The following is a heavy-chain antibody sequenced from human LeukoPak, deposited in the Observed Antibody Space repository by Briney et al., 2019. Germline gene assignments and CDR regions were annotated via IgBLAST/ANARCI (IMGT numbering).Heavy chain of an antibody. J-gene: IGHJ4*02. CDR2: IYYSGSTNSSGST. CDR3: ARGGRITMITY. Sequence: KPSETLSLTCTVSGGSISSYYWNWIRQPPGKGLEWIGYIYYSGSTNSSGSTNYNPFLKSRATILVNTSKNQFSLKLTSVTAADTAVYCCARGGRITMITYWGQGTLVTVSS. D-gene: IGHD3-22*01. CDR1: GGSISSYY. V-gene: IGHV4-59*01.